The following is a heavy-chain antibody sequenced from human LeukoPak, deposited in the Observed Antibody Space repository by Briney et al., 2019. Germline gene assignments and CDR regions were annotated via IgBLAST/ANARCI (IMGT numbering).Heavy chain of an antibody. D-gene: IGHD6-19*01. CDR2: INPNSGGT. J-gene: IGHJ6*02. V-gene: IGHV1-2*02. CDR3: ARDWYSSGWYLRYYYGMDV. Sequence: ASVKVSCKASGYTFTGYYMHWVRQAPGQGLEWMGWINPNSGGTNCAQKFQGRVTMTRDTSISTAYMELSRLRSDDTAVYYCARDWYSSGWYLRYYYGMDVWGQGTAVTVSS. CDR1: GYTFTGYY.